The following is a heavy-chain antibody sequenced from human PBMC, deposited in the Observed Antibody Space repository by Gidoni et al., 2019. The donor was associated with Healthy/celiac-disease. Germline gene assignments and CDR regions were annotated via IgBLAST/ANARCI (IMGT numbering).Heavy chain of an antibody. Sequence: EVQLVESGGGLVKPGGSLRLSCAASVFTFSNAWLSWVRQAPGKGLEWVGRIKSKTDGGTTDYAAPVKGRFTISRDDSKNTLYLQMNSLKTEDTAVYYCTTDFLNSGSYYHYYYYGMDVWGQGTTVTVSS. V-gene: IGHV3-15*01. D-gene: IGHD1-26*01. CDR3: TTDFLNSGSYYHYYYYGMDV. J-gene: IGHJ6*02. CDR2: IKSKTDGGTT. CDR1: VFTFSNAW.